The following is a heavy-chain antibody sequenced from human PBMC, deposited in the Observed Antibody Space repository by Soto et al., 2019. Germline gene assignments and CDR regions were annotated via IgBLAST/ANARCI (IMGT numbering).Heavy chain of an antibody. V-gene: IGHV3-48*02. J-gene: IGHJ6*02. CDR1: GFSFSDYS. D-gene: IGHD3-22*01. Sequence: PKRSLKPSGTPSGFSFSDYSMNCVRQAPGKGLEWISYITTTSSTMYYAESVKGRFTISRDHAKNSLYLQMNSLRDEDTAVYYCARDSSGRQYYGMDVWGQGTTVTVSS. CDR2: ITTTSSTM. CDR3: ARDSSGRQYYGMDV.